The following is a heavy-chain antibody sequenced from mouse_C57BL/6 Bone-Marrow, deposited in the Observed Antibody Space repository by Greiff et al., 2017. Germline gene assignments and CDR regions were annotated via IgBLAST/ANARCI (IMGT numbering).Heavy chain of an antibody. CDR2: INPNNGGT. J-gene: IGHJ4*01. Sequence: VQLQQSGPELVKPGASVKMSCKASGYTFPDYNMHWVKQSHGKSLEWIGYINPNNGGTRYNQKFKGTATLTVNKSSSTASMELRSLPSEDSAVYYCATIYYGNYFYAMDYWGQGTSVTVSS. CDR3: ATIYYGNYFYAMDY. V-gene: IGHV1-22*01. CDR1: GYTFPDYN. D-gene: IGHD2-1*01.